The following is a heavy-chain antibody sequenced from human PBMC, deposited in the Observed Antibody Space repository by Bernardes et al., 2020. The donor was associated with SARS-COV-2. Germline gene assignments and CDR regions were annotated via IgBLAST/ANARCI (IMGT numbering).Heavy chain of an antibody. Sequence: SETLSLTCSVFGGSISSYYWSWIRQPPGKGLEWIGYIYHTGSTNYNPSLESRVTISLDTSNSKNQFSLRLSSVTAADTAVYYCARGDGFPMGGWFDPWGQGTLVTVSS. J-gene: IGHJ5*02. CDR1: GGSISSYY. CDR3: ARGDGFPMGGWFDP. V-gene: IGHV4-59*01. CDR2: IYHTGST. D-gene: IGHD1-26*01.